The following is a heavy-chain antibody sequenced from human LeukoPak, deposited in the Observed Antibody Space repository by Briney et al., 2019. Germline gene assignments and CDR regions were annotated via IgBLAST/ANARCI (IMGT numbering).Heavy chain of an antibody. Sequence: QPGGSLRLSCAASGFTFSNYWIHWVRQAPGKGLVWVSRTNNDGSSTTYADFVKGRFTSSRDNAKNTLYLQMDSLRAEDTAVYYCTRSVFPYYFDCWGQGTLVTVSS. CDR2: TNNDGSST. D-gene: IGHD3-10*02. J-gene: IGHJ4*02. CDR3: TRSVFPYYFDC. CDR1: GFTFSNYW. V-gene: IGHV3-74*01.